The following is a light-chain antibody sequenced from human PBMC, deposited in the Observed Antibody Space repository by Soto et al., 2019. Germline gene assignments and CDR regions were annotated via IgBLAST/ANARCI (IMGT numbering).Light chain of an antibody. CDR2: TTS. CDR3: QQFDNLPFT. V-gene: IGKV1-33*01. CDR1: QDIKKY. Sequence: DIQMTQSPSSLSASVGDRVTITCQASQDIKKYLNWYQQKPGKAPKLLIYTTSDLQTGVPPRFSGSRSGINFTFTINNLQPEDIGTYFCQQFDNLPFTFGPGTKVDIK. J-gene: IGKJ3*01.